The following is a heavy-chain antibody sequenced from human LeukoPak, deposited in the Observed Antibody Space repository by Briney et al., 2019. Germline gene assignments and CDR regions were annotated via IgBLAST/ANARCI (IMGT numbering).Heavy chain of an antibody. CDR1: GGSISSSNS. CDR3: ARERNRDTVVVVAATPDDAFDI. CDR2: ISHSAST. Sequence: SQTMSLASAVSGGSISSSNSWSWVRQHPGKGLEWIGDISHSASTNYNPSLESSLTISVDKSKNQFSLKLSSVTAADTAVYYCARERNRDTVVVVAATPDDAFDIWGQGTVVTVSS. D-gene: IGHD2-15*01. J-gene: IGHJ3*02. V-gene: IGHV4-4*02.